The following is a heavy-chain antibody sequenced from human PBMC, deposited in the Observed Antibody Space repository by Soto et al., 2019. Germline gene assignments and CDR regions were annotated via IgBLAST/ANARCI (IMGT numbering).Heavy chain of an antibody. V-gene: IGHV4-30-2*01. CDR3: ARGGDDSSGLDY. J-gene: IGHJ4*02. CDR2: IYHSGST. D-gene: IGHD3-22*01. CDR1: GVSISSGGYS. Sequence: PSETLSLTCAVSGVSISSGGYSWSWIRQPPGKGLEWIGYIYHSGSTYYNPSLKSRVTISVDRSKNQFSLKLSSVTAADTAVYYCARGGDDSSGLDYWGQGTLVTVSS.